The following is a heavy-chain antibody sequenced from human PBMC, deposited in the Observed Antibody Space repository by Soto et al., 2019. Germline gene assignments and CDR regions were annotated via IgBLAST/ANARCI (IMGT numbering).Heavy chain of an antibody. CDR3: ASSRTIFGVVIVYNWFDP. CDR1: GGTFSSYA. Sequence: SVEVSCKASGGTFSSYAISWVRQAPGQGLEWMGGIITIFGTANYAQKFQGRVTITADESTSTAYMELSSLRSEDTAVYYCASSRTIFGVVIVYNWFDPWGQGTLVTVSS. V-gene: IGHV1-69*13. CDR2: IITIFGTA. D-gene: IGHD3-3*01. J-gene: IGHJ5*02.